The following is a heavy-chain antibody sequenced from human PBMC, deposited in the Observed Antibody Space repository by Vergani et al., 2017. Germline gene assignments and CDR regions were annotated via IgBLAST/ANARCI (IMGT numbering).Heavy chain of an antibody. CDR2: IYWDDDK. Sequence: QITLKESGPTLVKPTQTLTLTCTFSGFSLSTSGVGVGWIRQPPGKALEWLALIYWDDDKRYSPSLKSRLTITKDTSKNQVVLTMTNVDPVDTATYYCAHIGSSSWYTAYFDYWGQGTLVTVSS. D-gene: IGHD6-13*01. J-gene: IGHJ4*02. CDR3: AHIGSSSWYTAYFDY. V-gene: IGHV2-5*02. CDR1: GFSLSTSGVG.